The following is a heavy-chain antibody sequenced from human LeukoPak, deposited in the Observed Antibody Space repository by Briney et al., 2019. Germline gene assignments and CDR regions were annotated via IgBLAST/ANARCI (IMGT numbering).Heavy chain of an antibody. Sequence: PSETLSLTCAVYGGSFSGYSWSWIRQPPGKGLEWIGEINHSGSTNYIPSLKSRVTISVDTSKNQFSLKLSSVTAADTAVYYCARHSLPLLMDYWGQGTLVTVSS. CDR1: GGSFSGYS. CDR2: INHSGST. CDR3: ARHSLPLLMDY. V-gene: IGHV4-34*01. D-gene: IGHD2-8*01. J-gene: IGHJ4*02.